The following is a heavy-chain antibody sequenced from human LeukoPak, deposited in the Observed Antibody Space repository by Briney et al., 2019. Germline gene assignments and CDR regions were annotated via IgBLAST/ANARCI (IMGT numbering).Heavy chain of an antibody. CDR1: GGSFSGYY. CDR3: ARACSSTSCYEDAFDI. Sequence: PSETLSLTCAVYGGSFSGYYWSWIRQPPGKGLEWIGEINHSGSTNYNPSLKSRVTISVDTSKNQFSLKLSSVTAADTAVYYSARACSSTSCYEDAFDIWGQGTMVTVSS. V-gene: IGHV4-34*01. CDR2: INHSGST. J-gene: IGHJ3*02. D-gene: IGHD2-2*01.